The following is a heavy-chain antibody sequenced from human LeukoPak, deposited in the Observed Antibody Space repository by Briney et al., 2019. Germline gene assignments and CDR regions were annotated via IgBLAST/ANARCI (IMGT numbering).Heavy chain of an antibody. CDR1: GFSFSTYN. J-gene: IGHJ4*02. Sequence: GRSLRLSCAASGFSFSTYNTNWVRQAPGKGLEWVSVIYSGGSTYYADSVKGRFTISRDNSKNTLYLQMNSLRAEDTAVYYCARDLRGSYYADWGQGTLVTVSS. V-gene: IGHV3-53*01. D-gene: IGHD1-26*01. CDR2: IYSGGST. CDR3: ARDLRGSYYAD.